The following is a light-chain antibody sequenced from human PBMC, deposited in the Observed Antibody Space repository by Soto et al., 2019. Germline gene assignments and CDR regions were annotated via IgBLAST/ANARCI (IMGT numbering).Light chain of an antibody. J-gene: IGKJ1*01. CDR3: QQANNWSKP. V-gene: IGKV3-15*01. CDR2: DAS. Sequence: EIVMTQSPATLSVSPGETATLSCRASQSVNSNLAWYQQKPGQAPRLLISDASTRAAGLPARFSGSGSGTEVTPTISGPQSEDFAVYFCQQANNWSKPFGQGTKVEIK. CDR1: QSVNSN.